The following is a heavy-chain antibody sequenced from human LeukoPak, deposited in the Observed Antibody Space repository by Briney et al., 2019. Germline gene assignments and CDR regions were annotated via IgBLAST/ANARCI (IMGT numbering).Heavy chain of an antibody. CDR2: ISGSGGST. Sequence: GGSLRLSCAASGFTFSSYAMSWVRQAPGKGLEWVSAISGSGGSTYYADSVKGRFTISRDNSKNTLYLQMNSLRAEDTAVYYCAKIAKMIAAAGRLNWFDPWGQGTLVTVSS. CDR3: AKIAKMIAAAGRLNWFDP. J-gene: IGHJ5*02. CDR1: GFTFSSYA. V-gene: IGHV3-23*01. D-gene: IGHD6-13*01.